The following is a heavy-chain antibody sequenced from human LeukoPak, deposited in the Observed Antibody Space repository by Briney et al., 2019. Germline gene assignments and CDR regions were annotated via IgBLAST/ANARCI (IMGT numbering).Heavy chain of an antibody. J-gene: IGHJ4*02. V-gene: IGHV3-43D*03. CDR3: TKGSFGHSGSWLD. D-gene: IGHD6-13*01. Sequence: GGSLRLSCAGSGFTFDDHAMHWVRQAPGKGLEWVSLISWDGNSTYYADSVKGRFTISRDNTKNFLYLQMNGLRAEDTALYYCTKGSFGHSGSWLDWGQGTLVTVSS. CDR2: ISWDGNST. CDR1: GFTFDDHA.